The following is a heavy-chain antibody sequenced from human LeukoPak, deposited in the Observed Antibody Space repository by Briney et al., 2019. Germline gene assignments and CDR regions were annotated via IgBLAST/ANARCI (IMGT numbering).Heavy chain of an antibody. V-gene: IGHV4-34*01. CDR3: ARGSAYYYDSSGYLKGYDAFDI. CDR2: ISHSGST. J-gene: IGHJ3*02. D-gene: IGHD3-22*01. CDR1: GGSLNNYY. Sequence: TSETLSLTCTVYGGSLNNYYWNWIRQSPGKGLEWIGEISHSGSTDYSPSLKSRVTISLDTSKNQFSLKLSSVTAADTAVYYCARGSAYYYDSSGYLKGYDAFDIWGQGTMVTVSS.